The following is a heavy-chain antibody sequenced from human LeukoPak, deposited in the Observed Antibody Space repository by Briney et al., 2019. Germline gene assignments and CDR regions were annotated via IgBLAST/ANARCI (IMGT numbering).Heavy chain of an antibody. V-gene: IGHV4-39*01. CDR2: IYYSGST. D-gene: IGHD2-21*01. J-gene: IGHJ3*02. CDR1: GGSISSSSYY. CDR3: ARSLSGVVIANDAFDI. Sequence: SETLSLTCTVSGGSISSSSYYWGWIRQPPGKGLEWIGSIYYSGSTYYNPSLKSRVTISVDTSKNQFSLKLSSVTAADTAVYYCARSLSGVVIANDAFDIWGQGTMVTVSS.